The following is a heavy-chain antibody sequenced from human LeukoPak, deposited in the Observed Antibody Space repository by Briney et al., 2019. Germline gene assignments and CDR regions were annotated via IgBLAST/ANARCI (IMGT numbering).Heavy chain of an antibody. CDR1: GFTFNGAW. CDR3: AKALNTVLVVPNPNWFDP. D-gene: IGHD2-15*01. CDR2: ISGSGGST. V-gene: IGHV3-23*01. J-gene: IGHJ5*02. Sequence: FTSSASGFTFNGAWLNWVRQAPGKGLEWVSAISGSGGSTYYADSVKGRFTISRDNSKNTLYLQMNSLRAEDTAVYYCAKALNTVLVVPNPNWFDPWGQGTLVTVSS.